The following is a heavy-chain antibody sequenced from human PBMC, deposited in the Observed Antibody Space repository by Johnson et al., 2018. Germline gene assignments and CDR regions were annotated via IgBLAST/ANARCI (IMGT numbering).Heavy chain of an antibody. D-gene: IGHD2-15*01. J-gene: IGHJ1*01. CDR2: IRSKANGYAT. CDR3: AKRWLGYIQH. V-gene: IGHV3-73*01. Sequence: VQLQESGGDVVQPGGSLRLSCAASGFTFSGSAMHWVRQASGKGLEWVGRIRSKANGYATAYAASVKGRFTISRDNAKNSLYLQMNSLRAEDTAVYYCAKRWLGYIQHWGQGTLVTVSS. CDR1: GFTFSGSA.